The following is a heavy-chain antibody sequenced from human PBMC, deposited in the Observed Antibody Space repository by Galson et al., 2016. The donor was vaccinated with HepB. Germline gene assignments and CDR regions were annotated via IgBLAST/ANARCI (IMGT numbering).Heavy chain of an antibody. CDR1: GITLSNHA. J-gene: IGHJ4*02. Sequence: SLRLSYAASGITLSNHALSWVRQAPGRGLEWLSGFFPSDGTTYYADSVKGRFTFSRDTSKNTLYLQINNLRVEDTAVYYCTKYHTGDWGQGTLVTVSS. CDR2: FFPSDGTT. V-gene: IGHV3-23*01. D-gene: IGHD7-27*01. CDR3: TKYHTGD.